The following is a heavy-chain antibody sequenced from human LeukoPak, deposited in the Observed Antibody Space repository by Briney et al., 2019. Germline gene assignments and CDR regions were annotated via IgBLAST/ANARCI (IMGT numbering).Heavy chain of an antibody. CDR2: ISSSSSTI. D-gene: IGHD3-10*01. CDR3: ARSPIFYGSGSGWFDP. V-gene: IGHV3-48*04. J-gene: IGHJ5*02. CDR1: GFTFSSYG. Sequence: PGGSLRLSCAASGFTFSSYGMHWVRQAPGKGLEWVSYISSSSSTIYYADSVKGRFTISRDNAKNSLYLQMNSLRAEDTAVYYCARSPIFYGSGSGWFDPWGQGTLVTVSS.